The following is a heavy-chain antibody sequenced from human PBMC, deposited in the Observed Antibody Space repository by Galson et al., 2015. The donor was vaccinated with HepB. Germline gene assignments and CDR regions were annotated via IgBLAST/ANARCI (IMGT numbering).Heavy chain of an antibody. D-gene: IGHD3-10*01. CDR1: GFTFEDYG. CDR3: VRSILTSSWFGGAGDY. CDR2: TNWNGGRT. V-gene: IGHV3-20*04. J-gene: IGHJ4*02. Sequence: SLRLSCAVSGFTFEDYGMNWVRQAPGKGLQWVSGTNWNGGRTGYADSVKGRFTNSRENAKNSLYLQMNSLRAEDTAFYYCVRSILTSSWFGGAGDYWGRGTLVTVSS.